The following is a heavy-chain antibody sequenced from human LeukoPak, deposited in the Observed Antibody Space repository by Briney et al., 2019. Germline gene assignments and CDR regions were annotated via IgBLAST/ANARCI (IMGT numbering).Heavy chain of an antibody. D-gene: IGHD2-15*01. Sequence: GGSLRLSCVASGFTFNSYAMYWVRQAPGKGLEWISGIFGSGGSAHYADSVKGRFTISRDDSKNTVYLQLDSLRVEDTAVYYCGKTTVGYSSGRYPGWPVDYWGQGALVTVSS. CDR2: IFGSGGSA. CDR3: GKTTVGYSSGRYPGWPVDY. V-gene: IGHV3-23*01. J-gene: IGHJ4*02. CDR1: GFTFNSYA.